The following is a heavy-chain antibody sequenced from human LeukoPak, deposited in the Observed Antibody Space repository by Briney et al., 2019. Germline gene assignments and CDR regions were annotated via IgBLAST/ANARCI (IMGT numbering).Heavy chain of an antibody. J-gene: IGHJ6*02. CDR1: GGSISSYY. CDR2: IYTSGST. V-gene: IGHV4-4*07. D-gene: IGHD6-13*01. Sequence: LSETLSLTCTVSGGSISSYYWSWIRQPAGKGLEWIGRIYTSGSTNYNPSLQRRVTMSVDTSRNQFSLKLSSVTAADTAVYYCASTYSSNGMDVWGQGTTVTVSS. CDR3: ASTYSSNGMDV.